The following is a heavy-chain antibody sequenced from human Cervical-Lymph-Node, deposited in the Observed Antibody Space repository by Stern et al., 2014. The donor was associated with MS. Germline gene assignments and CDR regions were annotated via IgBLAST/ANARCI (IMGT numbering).Heavy chain of an antibody. CDR2: VSYDGNNN. CDR3: AKSARNYYYYGVDV. J-gene: IGHJ6*02. CDR1: GFTFRDYG. Sequence: MQLVESGGGVVQPGRSLRLSCAGSGFTFRDYGLHWVRQAPGKGLECLAVVSYDGNNNHYANSVRGRFTVSRDNSRNTLYLHMSSLSPEDTAIYYCAKSARNYYYYGVDVWGQGTTVTVSS. V-gene: IGHV3-30*18.